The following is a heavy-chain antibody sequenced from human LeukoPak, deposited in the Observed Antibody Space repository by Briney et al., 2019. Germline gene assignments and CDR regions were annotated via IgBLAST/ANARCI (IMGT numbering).Heavy chain of an antibody. J-gene: IGHJ4*02. CDR3: GSKISDIVARDYFDY. CDR1: GGSISSSSYY. Sequence: NPSETLSLTCTVSGGSISSSSYYWGWIRQPPGKGLEWMGSIYYSGSTYYNPPLKSRVTISVATSKNQFSLKLSSVTAADTAVYYCGSKISDIVARDYFDYWGQGTLVTVSS. D-gene: IGHD5-12*01. V-gene: IGHV4-39*07. CDR2: IYYSGST.